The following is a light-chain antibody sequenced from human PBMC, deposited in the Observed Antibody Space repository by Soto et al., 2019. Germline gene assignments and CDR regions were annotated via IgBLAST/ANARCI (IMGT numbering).Light chain of an antibody. CDR1: QSISSW. J-gene: IGKJ3*01. Sequence: DIQMTQSPSTLSASVGDRVTITCRASQSISSWLAWYQQKPGKAPKLLIYQASNLESGVPSRFSGSGSGTEFTLTISSLQPDDFAPYYCQQYDTYPITFGPGTKVDIK. CDR2: QAS. CDR3: QQYDTYPIT. V-gene: IGKV1-5*03.